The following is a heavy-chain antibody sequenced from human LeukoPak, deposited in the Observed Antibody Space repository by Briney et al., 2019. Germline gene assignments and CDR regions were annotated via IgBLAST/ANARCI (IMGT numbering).Heavy chain of an antibody. V-gene: IGHV1-69*05. CDR1: GGSFSSYA. Sequence: SVKVSCKASGGSFSSYAISWVRQAPGQGLEWMGRIIPIFGTANYAQKFQGRVTITTDESTSTAYMELSSLRSEDTAVYYCARDMGYYDSSGYYLYWGQGTLVTVSS. J-gene: IGHJ4*02. D-gene: IGHD3-22*01. CDR2: IIPIFGTA. CDR3: ARDMGYYDSSGYYLY.